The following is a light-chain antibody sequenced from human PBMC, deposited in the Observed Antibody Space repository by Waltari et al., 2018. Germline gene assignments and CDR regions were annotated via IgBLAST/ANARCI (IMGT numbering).Light chain of an antibody. Sequence: EVVLTQSPATLSVSLGERATLSCRASQSVSSDLAWYQQKPGQAPRLIIHGASIRATGIPARFSGSGSGTEFTLTINSLQPDDFATYYCQHYNSFSHIYTFGQGTKLEI. CDR3: QHYNSFSHIYT. CDR2: GAS. CDR1: QSVSSD. J-gene: IGKJ2*01. V-gene: IGKV3-15*01.